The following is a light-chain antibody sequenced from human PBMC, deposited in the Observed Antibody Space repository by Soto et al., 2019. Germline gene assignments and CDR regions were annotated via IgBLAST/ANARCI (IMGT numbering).Light chain of an antibody. CDR1: SSDVGGSDF. Sequence: QSALTQPRSVSGSPGKSVTISCTGTSSDVGGSDFVSWYQQHPGKAPKLMISDVSKRPSGVPDRFSGSKSGNTASLTISGLQAEDEADYYCCSYAGDLALFGGGTKVTVL. V-gene: IGLV2-11*01. CDR2: DVS. J-gene: IGLJ2*01. CDR3: CSYAGDLAL.